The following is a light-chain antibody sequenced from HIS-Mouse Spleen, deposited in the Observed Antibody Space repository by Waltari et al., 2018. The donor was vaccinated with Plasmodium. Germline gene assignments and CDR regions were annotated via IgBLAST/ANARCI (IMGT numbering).Light chain of an antibody. CDR2: ECS. J-gene: IGLJ2*01. V-gene: IGLV2-23*01. CDR1: SSDVGSYNL. CDR3: CSYAGSRMV. Sequence: QSALTQPASVSGSPGQSITISGTGTSSDVGSYNLVSWYQQHPGQAPKLLIYECSKRPSGVSNRFSCSKSGNTASLTISGLQAEDEADYYCCSYAGSRMVFGGGTKLTVL.